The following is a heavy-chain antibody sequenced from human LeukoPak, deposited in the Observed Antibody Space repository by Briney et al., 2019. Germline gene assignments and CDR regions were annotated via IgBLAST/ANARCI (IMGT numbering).Heavy chain of an antibody. V-gene: IGHV1-8*01. D-gene: IGHD6-13*01. Sequence: ASVTVSCKASRYTFTSYDINWVRQATGQGLEWMGWMNPNSGNTGYAQKFQGRVTMTRNTSISTAYMELSSLRSEDTAVYYCARGPYSSSWHSLRYYYYYMDVWGKGTTVTVSS. J-gene: IGHJ6*03. CDR1: RYTFTSYD. CDR2: MNPNSGNT. CDR3: ARGPYSSSWHSLRYYYYYMDV.